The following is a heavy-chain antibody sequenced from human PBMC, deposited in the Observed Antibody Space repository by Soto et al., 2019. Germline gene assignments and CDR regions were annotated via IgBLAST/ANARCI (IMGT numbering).Heavy chain of an antibody. D-gene: IGHD3-3*01. CDR2: ISAYNGNT. J-gene: IGHJ4*02. CDR3: ARDALLEWLLYESPHFDY. Sequence: ASVKVSCKASGYTFTSYGISWVRQAPGQGLEWMGWISAYNGNTNYAQKLQGRVTMTTDTSTSTAYMELRSLRSDDTAVYYCARDALLEWLLYESPHFDYWGQGTLVPVSS. CDR1: GYTFTSYG. V-gene: IGHV1-18*01.